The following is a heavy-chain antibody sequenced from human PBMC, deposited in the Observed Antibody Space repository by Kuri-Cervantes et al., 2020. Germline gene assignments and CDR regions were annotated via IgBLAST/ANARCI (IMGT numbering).Heavy chain of an antibody. CDR3: ARSPGSGWSN. J-gene: IGHJ4*02. CDR2: IYHSGST. CDR1: GYSISSGYY. Sequence: GSLRLSCTVSGYSISSGYYWGWIRQPPGKGLEWIGSIYHSGSTYYNPSLKSRVTISVDTSKNQFSLKLSSVTAADTAVCYCARSPGSGWSNWGQGTLVTVSS. D-gene: IGHD6-19*01. V-gene: IGHV4-38-2*02.